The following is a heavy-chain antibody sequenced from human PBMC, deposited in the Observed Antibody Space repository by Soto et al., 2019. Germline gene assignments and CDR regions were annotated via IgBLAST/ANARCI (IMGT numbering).Heavy chain of an antibody. J-gene: IGHJ3*02. CDR2: IYSGGST. Sequence: GGSLRLSCAASGFTVSSNYMSWVRQAPGKGLEWVSVIYSGGSTYYADSVKGRFTISRDNSKNTLYLQMNSLRAEDTAVYYCARGIAVAGFGAFDIWGQGTMVTVSS. V-gene: IGHV3-66*01. D-gene: IGHD6-19*01. CDR3: ARGIAVAGFGAFDI. CDR1: GFTVSSNY.